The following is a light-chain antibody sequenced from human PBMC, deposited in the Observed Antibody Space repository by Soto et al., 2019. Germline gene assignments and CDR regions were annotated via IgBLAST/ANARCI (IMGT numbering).Light chain of an antibody. CDR2: SNN. CDR3: RVWDTNSDYV. Sequence: QSVLTQPPSASGTPGQRVTISCSGSSSNIGSNTVNWYQQLPGTAPKLLIYSNNQRPSGVPDRFSGSNSGNMATLTISRVEAGDEADYYCRVWDTNSDYVFGSGTKVTVL. CDR1: SSNIGSNT. V-gene: IGLV1-44*01. J-gene: IGLJ1*01.